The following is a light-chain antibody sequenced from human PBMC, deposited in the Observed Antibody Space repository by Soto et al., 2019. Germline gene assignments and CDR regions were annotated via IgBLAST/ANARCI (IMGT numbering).Light chain of an antibody. Sequence: EIVLTQSPGTLSLSPGERATLSCRASQSVSSSYLAWYQQKPGQAPRLLIYAASSRDTGIPDRFSGSGSGTDFTLTINRLEPEDFAVYYCQQYGSSSYTFGQGTKLEIK. CDR3: QQYGSSSYT. J-gene: IGKJ2*01. CDR1: QSVSSSY. CDR2: AAS. V-gene: IGKV3-20*01.